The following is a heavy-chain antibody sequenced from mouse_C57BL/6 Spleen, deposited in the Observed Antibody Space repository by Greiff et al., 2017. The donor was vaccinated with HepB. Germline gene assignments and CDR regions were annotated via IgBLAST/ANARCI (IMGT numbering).Heavy chain of an antibody. Sequence: VQLQQPGAELVKPGASVKMSCKASGYTFTSYWITWVKQRPGQGLEWIGDIYPGSGSTNYNEKFKSKATLTVDKSSSTAYMQLSSLTSEDSAVYYCARGLRSRYWYFDVWGTGTTVTVSS. V-gene: IGHV1-55*01. J-gene: IGHJ1*03. CDR2: IYPGSGST. CDR1: GYTFTSYW. D-gene: IGHD1-1*01. CDR3: ARGLRSRYWYFDV.